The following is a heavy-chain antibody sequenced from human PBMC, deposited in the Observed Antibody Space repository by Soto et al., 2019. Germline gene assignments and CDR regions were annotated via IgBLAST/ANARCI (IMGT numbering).Heavy chain of an antibody. Sequence: QVQLVQSGAEVKKPGASVKVSCKASGYTFTSYDINWVRQATGQGLEWMGWMNPNSGNTGYAQKFQGRVTMTRNTSISTDYMELSSLRSEDTAVYYCARSLRYCISTSCARGYYYYGMDVWGQGTTVTVSS. D-gene: IGHD2-2*01. CDR1: GYTFTSYD. CDR2: MNPNSGNT. CDR3: ARSLRYCISTSCARGYYYYGMDV. V-gene: IGHV1-8*01. J-gene: IGHJ6*02.